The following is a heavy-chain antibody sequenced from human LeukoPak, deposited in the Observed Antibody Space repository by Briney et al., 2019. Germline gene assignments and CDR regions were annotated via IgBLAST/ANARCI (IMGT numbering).Heavy chain of an antibody. CDR1: GYTFTSYG. Sequence: ASVKVSCKASGYTFTSYGISWVRQAPGQGVEWMGWISAYNGNTNYAQKLQGRVTMTTDTSTSTDYMELRSLRSDDTAVYYCARVDRLLWFGEFYGMDVWGKGTTVTVSS. CDR3: ARVDRLLWFGEFYGMDV. D-gene: IGHD3-10*01. CDR2: ISAYNGNT. J-gene: IGHJ6*04. V-gene: IGHV1-18*04.